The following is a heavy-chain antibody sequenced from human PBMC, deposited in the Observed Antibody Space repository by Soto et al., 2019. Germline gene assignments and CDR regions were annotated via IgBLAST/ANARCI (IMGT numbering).Heavy chain of an antibody. CDR2: ISAGGGST. D-gene: IGHD6-19*01. J-gene: IGHJ4*02. CDR1: GFTFSSYA. Sequence: EVQLLESGGGLVQRGGSLRLSCAASGFTFSSYAMSWVRQAPGKGLEWVSAISAGGGSTYYADSVKGRFTISRDNPKNMQYLQMTSLRAEETAVYYCAKDRSTGWYYFDYWGQGTLVTVSS. CDR3: AKDRSTGWYYFDY. V-gene: IGHV3-23*01.